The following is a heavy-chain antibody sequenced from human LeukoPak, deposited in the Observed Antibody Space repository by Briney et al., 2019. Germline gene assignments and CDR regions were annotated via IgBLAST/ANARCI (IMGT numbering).Heavy chain of an antibody. CDR3: ARDMKTIFGVVIYVLDY. CDR2: IYTSGST. D-gene: IGHD3-3*01. Sequence: TLSLTCSVSGDSISSGRNYWGWIRQPAGKGLEWIGRIYTSGSTNYNPSLKSRVTMSVDTSKNQFSLKLSSVTAADTAVYYCARDMKTIFGVVIYVLDYWGQGTLVTVSS. J-gene: IGHJ4*02. CDR1: GDSISSGRNY. V-gene: IGHV4-61*02.